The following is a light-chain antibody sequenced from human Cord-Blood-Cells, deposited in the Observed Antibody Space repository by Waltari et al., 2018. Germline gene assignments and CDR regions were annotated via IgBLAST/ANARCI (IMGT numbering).Light chain of an antibody. CDR3: QQYGSSPLT. CDR1: QSVSSSY. CDR2: GAS. Sequence: EIVLTQSPGTLSSSPGERATLTCRASQSVSSSYLAWYQQKPGQPPSLLIYGASSRATGIPDRFSGSVSGTDFTLTISRLEPEDFAVYYCQQYGSSPLTFGGGTKVEIK. J-gene: IGKJ4*01. V-gene: IGKV3-20*01.